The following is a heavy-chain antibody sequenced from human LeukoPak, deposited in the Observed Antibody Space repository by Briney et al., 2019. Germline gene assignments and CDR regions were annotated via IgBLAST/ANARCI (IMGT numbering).Heavy chain of an antibody. CDR2: ISYDGSNK. V-gene: IGHV3-30*04. CDR3: ARAYATYYMDV. D-gene: IGHD4-17*01. Sequence: GGSLRLSCAASGFTFSSYAMHWVRQAPGKGLEWVAVISYDGSNKYYADSVKGRFTISRDNSKNTLYLQMNSLRAEDTAVYYCARAYATYYMDVWGKGTTVTVSS. J-gene: IGHJ6*03. CDR1: GFTFSSYA.